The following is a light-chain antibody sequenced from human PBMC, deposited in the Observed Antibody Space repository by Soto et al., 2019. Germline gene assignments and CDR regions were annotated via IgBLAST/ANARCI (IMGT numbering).Light chain of an antibody. Sequence: EIVLTQSPGTLSLSPGERATLSCRASQSVSSSYLAWYQQKPGQAPRLLIYGASSSATGIPDRFIGSGSGTDFTHTISRLEPDDFAVYYCQQYGSSLFTFGPGTKVDIK. V-gene: IGKV3-20*01. CDR1: QSVSSSY. CDR2: GAS. CDR3: QQYGSSLFT. J-gene: IGKJ3*01.